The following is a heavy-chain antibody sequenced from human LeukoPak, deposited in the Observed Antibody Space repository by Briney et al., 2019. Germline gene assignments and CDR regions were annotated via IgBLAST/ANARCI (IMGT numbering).Heavy chain of an antibody. Sequence: ASVKVSCKASGGTFSSYAISWVRQAPGQGLEWMGGIIPISGTANYAQKFQGRVTITTDESTSTAYMELSSLRSEDTAVYYCATDAEGGYSYGSPSDYWGQGTLVTVSS. J-gene: IGHJ4*02. CDR3: ATDAEGGYSYGSPSDY. D-gene: IGHD5-18*01. CDR1: GGTFSSYA. V-gene: IGHV1-69*05. CDR2: IIPISGTA.